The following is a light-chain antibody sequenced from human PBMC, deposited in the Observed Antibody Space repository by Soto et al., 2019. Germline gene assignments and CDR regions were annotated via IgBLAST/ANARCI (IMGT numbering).Light chain of an antibody. J-gene: IGLJ2*01. CDR2: EGN. CDR3: SSYAVTRLL. Sequence: QSVLTQPASVSGSPGQSITISCTGTSSDLGNYPLVSWYQQHQGKAPSLVIYEGNMRPSGVSNLLTGSKSGYTASLTISGLQADDEANYYGSSYAVTRLLFGGGTKLTVL. V-gene: IGLV2-23*01. CDR1: SSDLGNYPL.